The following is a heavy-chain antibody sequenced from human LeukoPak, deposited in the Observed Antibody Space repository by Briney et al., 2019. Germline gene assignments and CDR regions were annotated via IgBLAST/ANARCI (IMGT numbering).Heavy chain of an antibody. J-gene: IGHJ4*02. CDR2: ISGSGVTT. D-gene: IGHD4-17*01. CDR1: GFTSGTSW. V-gene: IGHV3-23*01. Sequence: GGSLRLSCAASGFTSGTSWMSWVRQAPGKGLEWVSGISGSGVTTYYTDSVKGRFTISRDNAKNTLYLQIDTMRAEDTAVYYCAKGATTRSTVITYYFDNWGQGTLVTVSS. CDR3: AKGATTRSTVITYYFDN.